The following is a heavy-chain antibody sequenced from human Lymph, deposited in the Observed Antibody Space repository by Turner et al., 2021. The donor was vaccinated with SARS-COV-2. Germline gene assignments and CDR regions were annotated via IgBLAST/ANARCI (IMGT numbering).Heavy chain of an antibody. CDR3: ARGFDY. CDR1: GGSISRYY. CDR2: IDYSGST. V-gene: IGHV4-59*08. Sequence: QVQLQASGPGLVKPSETLSLTCTVSGGSISRYYWSWIRQPPGKGLEWIGYIDYSGSTNYNPSLKSRVTISVDTSKNQFSLRLSSVTAADTAVYYCARGFDYWGQGTLVTVSS. J-gene: IGHJ4*02.